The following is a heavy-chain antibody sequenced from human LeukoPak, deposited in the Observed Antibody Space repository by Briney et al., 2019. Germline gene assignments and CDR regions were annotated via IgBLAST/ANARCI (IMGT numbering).Heavy chain of an antibody. CDR2: IYYSGST. J-gene: IGHJ4*02. CDR3: ARGASYGFSMGY. CDR1: GGSIRSGGYY. D-gene: IGHD5-18*01. Sequence: KPSETLSLTCTVSGGSIRSGGYYWGWIRQPPGKGLEWIATIYYSGSTYSNPSLKSRVSISVDTSKNQFSLKLSSVTAADTAVYYCARGASYGFSMGYWGQGTLVTVSS. V-gene: IGHV4-39*07.